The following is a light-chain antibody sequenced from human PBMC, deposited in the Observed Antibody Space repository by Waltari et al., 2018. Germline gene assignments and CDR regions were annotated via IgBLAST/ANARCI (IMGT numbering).Light chain of an antibody. Sequence: SYELTQPPSVSVSPGQTASIPCSGAKLEDNYASWYQQKPGQSPVLVIYQDNRRPSGIPGRFTGSTSGNTATLTISGTQAMDEADYYCQAWDRNTYVVFGGGTKLTVL. CDR2: QDN. J-gene: IGLJ2*01. CDR3: QAWDRNTYVV. V-gene: IGLV3-1*01. CDR1: KLEDNY.